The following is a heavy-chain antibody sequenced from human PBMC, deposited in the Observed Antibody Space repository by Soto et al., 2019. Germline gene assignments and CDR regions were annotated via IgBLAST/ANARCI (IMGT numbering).Heavy chain of an antibody. V-gene: IGHV1-18*01. D-gene: IGHD3-10*01. CDR2: ISAWGNT. Sequence: QVQLVQSGAEVKKPGASVKVSCKASGYAFANYGISWVRQAPGQGLEWMGWISAWGNTNYAQKLQGRVTMNRDTSAITAFMELRSLRSDDTAMYFCARDLDGSGSYYTDYWGQGTLVTVSS. J-gene: IGHJ4*02. CDR3: ARDLDGSGSYYTDY. CDR1: GYAFANYG.